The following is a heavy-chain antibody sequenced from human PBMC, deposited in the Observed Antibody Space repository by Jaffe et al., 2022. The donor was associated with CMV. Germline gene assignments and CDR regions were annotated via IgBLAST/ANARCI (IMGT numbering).Heavy chain of an antibody. CDR3: ARGILYWYFDL. Sequence: QVQLQQWGAGLLKPSETLSLTCAVYGGSFSGYYWSWIRQPPGKGLEWIGEINHSGSTNYNPSLKSRVTISVDTSKNQFSLKLSSVTAADTAVYYCARGILYWYFDLWGRGTLVTVSS. J-gene: IGHJ2*01. V-gene: IGHV4-34*01. CDR1: GGSFSGYY. D-gene: IGHD5-18*01. CDR2: INHSGST.